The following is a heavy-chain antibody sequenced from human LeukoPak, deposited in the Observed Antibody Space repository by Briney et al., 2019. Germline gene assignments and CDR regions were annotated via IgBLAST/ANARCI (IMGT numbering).Heavy chain of an antibody. CDR1: GGSFSGYY. D-gene: IGHD6-19*01. J-gene: IGHJ4*02. Sequence: SETLCLTCAVYGGSFSGYYWSWIRQPPGKGLEWIGEINHSGSTNYNPSIKSRVTISVDTSKNQFSLKLSSLTAADTAVYYCARAGSSGWYPAARYYFDYWGQGTLVTVSS. CDR2: INHSGST. V-gene: IGHV4-34*01. CDR3: ARAGSSGWYPAARYYFDY.